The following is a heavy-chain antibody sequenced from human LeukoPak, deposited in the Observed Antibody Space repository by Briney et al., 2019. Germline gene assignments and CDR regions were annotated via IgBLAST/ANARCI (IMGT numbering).Heavy chain of an antibody. CDR3: ARDQGTATSIFDY. CDR1: GFTFSSYS. Sequence: SGGSLRLSCAASGFTFSSYSMNWVRQAPGKGLEWVSSISSSSSYIYYADSVKGRFTISRDNAKNSLYPQMNSLRAEDTAVYYCARDQGTATSIFDYWGQGTLVTVSS. CDR2: ISSSSSYI. V-gene: IGHV3-21*01. J-gene: IGHJ4*02. D-gene: IGHD2-21*02.